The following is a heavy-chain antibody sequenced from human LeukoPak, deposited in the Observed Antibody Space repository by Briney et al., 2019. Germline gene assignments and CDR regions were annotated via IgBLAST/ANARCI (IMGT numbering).Heavy chain of an antibody. D-gene: IGHD3-3*01. CDR2: MNPNSGNT. V-gene: IGHV1-8*01. CDR1: GYTFTSYD. Sequence: ASVKVSCKASGYTFTSYDINWVRQATGQGLEWMGWMNPNSGNTGYAQKFQGRVTMTRNTSISTAYTELSSLRSEDTAVYYCARAQPSLYYDFWSGYYTDYWFDPWGQGTLVTVSS. J-gene: IGHJ5*02. CDR3: ARAQPSLYYDFWSGYYTDYWFDP.